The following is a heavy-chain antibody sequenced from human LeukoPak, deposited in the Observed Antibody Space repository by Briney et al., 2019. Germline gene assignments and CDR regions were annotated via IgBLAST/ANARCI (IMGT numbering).Heavy chain of an antibody. CDR1: GDSISSRHYY. D-gene: IGHD6-19*01. Sequence: SETLSLTCAVSGDSISSRHYYWAWIRQPPGKGLEWIGNVYYSGTTHYNPSLQSRVTISVDTSKNQFSLKVNSVTAADTAMYYCARRDSAGWFHYNWFDPWGQGTLVTASS. CDR3: ARRDSAGWFHYNWFDP. CDR2: VYYSGTT. J-gene: IGHJ5*02. V-gene: IGHV4-39*01.